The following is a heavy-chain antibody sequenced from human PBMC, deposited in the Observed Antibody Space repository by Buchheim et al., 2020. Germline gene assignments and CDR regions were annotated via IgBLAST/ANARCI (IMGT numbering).Heavy chain of an antibody. D-gene: IGHD1/OR15-1a*01. CDR2: ISYDGSNK. J-gene: IGHJ4*02. CDR1: GFTFSSYG. V-gene: IGHV3-30*03. Sequence: QVQLVESGGGVVQPGRSLRLSCVASGFTFSSYGMHWVRQAPGKGLEWVAVISYDGSNKYYADSVKGRFTISRDNAKNTLYLQMNSLRAEDTAVYYCASDLNWDIFDHWGQGTL. CDR3: ASDLNWDIFDH.